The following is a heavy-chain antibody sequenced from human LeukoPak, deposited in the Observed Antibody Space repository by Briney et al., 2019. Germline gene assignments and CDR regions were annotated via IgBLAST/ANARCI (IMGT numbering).Heavy chain of an antibody. D-gene: IGHD5-12*01. CDR2: IYSGGST. Sequence: PGGSLRLSCAASGFTFSSYAMSWVRQAPGKGLEWVSVIYSGGSTYYADSVKGRFTISRDNSKNTLYLQMNSLRAEDTAVYYCARWPGDYWGQGTLVTVSS. J-gene: IGHJ4*02. V-gene: IGHV3-53*01. CDR3: ARWPGDY. CDR1: GFTFSSYA.